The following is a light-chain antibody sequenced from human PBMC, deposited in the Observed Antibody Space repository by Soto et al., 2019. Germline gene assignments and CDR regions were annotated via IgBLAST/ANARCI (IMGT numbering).Light chain of an antibody. CDR3: QQTNIFPGT. CDR1: QGIGTW. J-gene: IGKJ2*01. V-gene: IGKV1-12*01. CDR2: TAS. Sequence: DIQMTQSPSSMSASVGDRLTITCRASQGIGTWLAWYQQKPGKAPKLLIYTASSLHSGVPSRFSGSGSGTDFTLTINSLQPEDFATYYCQQTNIFPGTFGQGTKLEIK.